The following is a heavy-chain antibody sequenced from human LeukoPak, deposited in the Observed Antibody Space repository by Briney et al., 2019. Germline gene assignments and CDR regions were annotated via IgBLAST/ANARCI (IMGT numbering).Heavy chain of an antibody. J-gene: IGHJ3*02. CDR2: ISYDGSNK. V-gene: IGHV3-30*18. CDR3: AKLGHSYGYVDAFDI. Sequence: PGRSLRLSCAASGFTFSSYGMHWVRQAPGNGLEWVAVISYDGSNKYYADSVKGRFTISRDNSKNTLYLQMNSLRAEDTAVYYCAKLGHSYGYVDAFDIWGQGTMVTVSS. CDR1: GFTFSSYG. D-gene: IGHD5-18*01.